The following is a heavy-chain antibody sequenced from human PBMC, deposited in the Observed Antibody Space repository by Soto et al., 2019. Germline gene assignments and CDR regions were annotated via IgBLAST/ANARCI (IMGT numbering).Heavy chain of an antibody. J-gene: IGHJ5*02. CDR1: GYSFTSYW. CDR3: AITQVGATSFSWFDP. Sequence: GESLKISCKGSGYSFTSYWIGWVRQMPGKGLEWMGIIYPGDSDTRYSPSFQGQVTISADKSISTAYLQWSSLKASDTAMYYCAITQVGATSFSWFDPWGQGTLVTVSS. CDR2: IYPGDSDT. D-gene: IGHD1-26*01. V-gene: IGHV5-51*01.